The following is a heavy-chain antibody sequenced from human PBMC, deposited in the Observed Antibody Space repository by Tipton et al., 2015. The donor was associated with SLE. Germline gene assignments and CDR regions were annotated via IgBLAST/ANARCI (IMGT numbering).Heavy chain of an antibody. CDR1: GGSISSDDYY. J-gene: IGHJ4*02. D-gene: IGHD3-3*01. Sequence: TLSLTCTVSGGSISSDDYYWTWIRQHPGKGLEWIGHMSYSGSTYYNPSLKSRVTMSVDTSKNQFSLRLNSVTAADTAVYYCARRCGMGLYRWGQGTLVTVSS. CDR3: ARRCGMGLYR. CDR2: MSYSGST. V-gene: IGHV4-31*03.